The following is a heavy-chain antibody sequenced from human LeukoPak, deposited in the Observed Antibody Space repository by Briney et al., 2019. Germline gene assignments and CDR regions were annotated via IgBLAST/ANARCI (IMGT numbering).Heavy chain of an antibody. CDR1: GITLSNYG. V-gene: IGHV3-23*01. Sequence: RGSLRLSCAVSGITLSNYGMSWVRQAPGKGLEWVAGISGSGGTKYADSVKGRFTISRDNPKNTLYLQMNSLRAEDTAVYFCAKRGVVIRVILVGFHKEAYYFDSWGQGALVTVSS. D-gene: IGHD3-22*01. CDR2: ISGSGGT. CDR3: AKRGVVIRVILVGFHKEAYYFDS. J-gene: IGHJ4*02.